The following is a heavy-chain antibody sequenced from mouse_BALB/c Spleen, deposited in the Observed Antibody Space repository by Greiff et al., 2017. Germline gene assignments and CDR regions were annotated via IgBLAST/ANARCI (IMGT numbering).Heavy chain of an antibody. Sequence: EVKVVESGGGLVQPGGSRKLSCAASGFTFSSFGMHWVRQAPEKGLEWVAYISSGSSTIYYADTVKGRFTISRDNPKNTLFLQMTSLRSEDTAMYYCARYYYGNYVGYFDVWGAGTTVTVSS. CDR2: ISSGSSTI. V-gene: IGHV5-17*02. D-gene: IGHD2-1*01. CDR1: GFTFSSFG. CDR3: ARYYYGNYVGYFDV. J-gene: IGHJ1*01.